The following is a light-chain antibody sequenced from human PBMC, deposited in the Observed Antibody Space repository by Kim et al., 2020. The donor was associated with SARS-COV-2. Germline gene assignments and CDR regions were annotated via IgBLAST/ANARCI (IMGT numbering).Light chain of an antibody. Sequence: GQRVTISCFGSNSNVGINTVNWNQQYPGAAPTLRIYRKNQRPAGVPDRFSGSKSGTSASLALSGLLAEDEADYYCATWDDSLNAWVFGGGTKVTVL. V-gene: IGLV1-44*01. CDR1: NSNVGINT. CDR2: RKN. J-gene: IGLJ3*02. CDR3: ATWDDSLNAWV.